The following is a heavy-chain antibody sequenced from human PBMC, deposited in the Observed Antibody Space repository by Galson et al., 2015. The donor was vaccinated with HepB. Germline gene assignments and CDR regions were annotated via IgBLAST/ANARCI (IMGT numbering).Heavy chain of an antibody. CDR3: ARDLGYSYGYPGY. J-gene: IGHJ4*02. CDR2: ISYDGSNK. V-gene: IGHV3-30-3*01. D-gene: IGHD5-18*01. CDR1: GFTFSSYA. Sequence: SLRLSCAASGFTFSSYAMHWVRQAPGKGLEWGAVISYDGSNKYYADSVKGRFTISRDNSKNTLYLQMNSLRAEDTAVYYCARDLGYSYGYPGYWGQGTLVTVSS.